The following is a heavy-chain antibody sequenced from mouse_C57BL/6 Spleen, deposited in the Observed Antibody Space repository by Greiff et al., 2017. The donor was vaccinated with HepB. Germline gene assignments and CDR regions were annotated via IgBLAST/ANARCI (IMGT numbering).Heavy chain of an antibody. CDR3: ARRYDGYFDV. V-gene: IGHV5-17*01. CDR1: GFTFSDYG. Sequence: VQLQQSGGGLVKPGGSLKLSCAASGFTFSDYGMHWVRQAPEKGLEWVAYISSGSSTIYYADTVKGRFTISRDNAKNTLFLQMTSLRSEDTAMYYCARRYDGYFDVWGTGTTVTVSS. D-gene: IGHD2-12*01. J-gene: IGHJ1*03. CDR2: ISSGSSTI.